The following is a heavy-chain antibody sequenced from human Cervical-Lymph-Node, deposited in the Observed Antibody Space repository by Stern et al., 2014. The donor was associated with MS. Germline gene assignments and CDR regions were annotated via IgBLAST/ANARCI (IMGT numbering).Heavy chain of an antibody. CDR3: ARAAGILDF. CDR1: GYTFTSYG. J-gene: IGHJ4*02. V-gene: IGHV1-18*01. D-gene: IGHD1-1*01. Sequence: VQLVESGNEVKKPGASVKVSCEASGYTFTSYGINWVRQAPGQGLEWMGWISAYNGNTNYEQKFQDRVTMTTDTSTSTVYMELRNLRSDDAALYYCARAAGILDFWGQGTLVTVSS. CDR2: ISAYNGNT.